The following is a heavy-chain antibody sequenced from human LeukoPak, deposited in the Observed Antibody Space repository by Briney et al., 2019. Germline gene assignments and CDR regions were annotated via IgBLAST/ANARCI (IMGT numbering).Heavy chain of an antibody. CDR1: GFTFSSYG. Sequence: GGSLRLSCAASGFTFSSYGMHWVRQAPGKGLEWVAFIRYDGSNKYYADSVKGRFTISRDNSKNTLYLQMNSLRAEDTAVYYCAKDPYDFWSGSSQPGIWGQGTMVTVSS. D-gene: IGHD3-3*01. J-gene: IGHJ3*02. CDR2: IRYDGSNK. CDR3: AKDPYDFWSGSSQPGI. V-gene: IGHV3-30*02.